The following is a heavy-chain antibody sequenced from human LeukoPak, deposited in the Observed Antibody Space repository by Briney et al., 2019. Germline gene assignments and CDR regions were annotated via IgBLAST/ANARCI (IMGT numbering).Heavy chain of an antibody. CDR2: IYYSGST. CDR3: ARDTSGLTIFGVVNDYFDY. V-gene: IGHV4-39*07. J-gene: IGHJ4*02. CDR1: GGSISSSSYY. Sequence: PSETLSLTCTVSGGSISSSSYYWGWIRQPPGKGLEWIGSIYYSGSTYYNPSLKSRVTISVDTSKNQFSLKLSSVTAADTAVYYCARDTSGLTIFGVVNDYFDYWGQGTLVTVSS. D-gene: IGHD3-3*01.